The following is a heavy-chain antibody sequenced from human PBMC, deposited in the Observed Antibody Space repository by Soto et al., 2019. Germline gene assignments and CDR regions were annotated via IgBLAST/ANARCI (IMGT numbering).Heavy chain of an antibody. CDR3: ARSKAAAGTRLSFYS. J-gene: IGHJ4*02. Sequence: SVKVSCKTSGGTFSSYTISWVRQAPGQGLEWMGGFIPIFGTASYAQKFQGRVTITADESTSTGYMELSSLRSEDTAVYFCARSKAAAGTRLSFYSWGQGTQVTVSS. D-gene: IGHD6-13*01. V-gene: IGHV1-69*13. CDR1: GGTFSSYT. CDR2: FIPIFGTA.